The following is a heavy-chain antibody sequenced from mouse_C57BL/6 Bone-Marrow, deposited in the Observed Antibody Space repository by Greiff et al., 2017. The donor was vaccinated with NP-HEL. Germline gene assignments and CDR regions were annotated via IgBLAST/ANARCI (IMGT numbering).Heavy chain of an antibody. D-gene: IGHD1-1*01. V-gene: IGHV2-2*01. Sequence: VQGVESGPGLVQPSQSLSITCTVSGFSLTSYGVHWVRQSPGKGLEWLGVIWSGGSTDYNAAFISRLSISKDNSKSQVFFKMNSLQADDTAIYYCARKNYGSSYVGYFDVWGTGTTVTVSS. CDR1: GFSLTSYG. CDR2: IWSGGST. CDR3: ARKNYGSSYVGYFDV. J-gene: IGHJ1*03.